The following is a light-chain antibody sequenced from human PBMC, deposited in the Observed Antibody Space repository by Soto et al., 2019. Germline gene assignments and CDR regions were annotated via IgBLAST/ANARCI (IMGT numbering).Light chain of an antibody. V-gene: IGLV2-14*01. J-gene: IGLJ2*01. CDR3: SSYTSSSVV. CDR2: EVS. CDR1: RSDVGVYNY. Sequence: QSALTKPASVSGSPGQSITTSCIGTRSDVGVYNYVSWYQQHRGKAPKLMIYEVSNRHSGVSNRFSGSKSGNTASLTISGLQAEDEADYYCSSYTSSSVVFGGGTKLTVL.